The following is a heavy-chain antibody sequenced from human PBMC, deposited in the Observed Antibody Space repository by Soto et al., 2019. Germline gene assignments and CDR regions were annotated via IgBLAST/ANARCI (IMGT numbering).Heavy chain of an antibody. CDR1: GYSFSTYS. CDR2: IYPADSET. V-gene: IGHV5-51*01. J-gene: IGHJ4*02. Sequence: GESLKISCKSSGYSFSTYSIAWVRQMPGKGLEWVGLIYPADSETKYSPAFQGRVTISADKSITTTYLQWSSLKASDSAIYYCTRHMASPGSGYFSGAYWGQGTLVTVSS. CDR3: TRHMASPGSGYFSGAY. D-gene: IGHD5-12*01.